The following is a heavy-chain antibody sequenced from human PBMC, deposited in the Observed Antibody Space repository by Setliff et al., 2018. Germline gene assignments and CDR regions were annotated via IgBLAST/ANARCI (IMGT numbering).Heavy chain of an antibody. D-gene: IGHD2-15*01. CDR2: IYSSGST. Sequence: PSETLSLTCTVSGRSVSRDSDFWNWIRRSAGNKLEWIGHIYSSGSTEYNPSLKSRVTLSLDTAKNQFSLELRAVTAADTALYYCARENGYCSGGACYFMFDYWGQGTLVTVSS. J-gene: IGHJ4*02. V-gene: IGHV4-61*10. CDR1: GRSVSRDSDF. CDR3: ARENGYCSGGACYFMFDY.